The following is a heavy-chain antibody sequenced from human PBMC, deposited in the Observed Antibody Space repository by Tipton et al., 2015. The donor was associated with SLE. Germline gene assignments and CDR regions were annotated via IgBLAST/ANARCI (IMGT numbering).Heavy chain of an antibody. V-gene: IGHV4-59*01. CDR3: ARGRGYCSGGSCEGFDY. Sequence: TLSLTCTVSGGSISSYYWSWIRQPPGKGLEWIGYIYYSGSTNYNPSLKSRVTISVDTSKNQFSLKLSSVTAADTAAYYCARGRGYCSGGSCEGFDYWGQGTLVTVSS. D-gene: IGHD2-15*01. J-gene: IGHJ4*02. CDR1: GGSISSYY. CDR2: IYYSGST.